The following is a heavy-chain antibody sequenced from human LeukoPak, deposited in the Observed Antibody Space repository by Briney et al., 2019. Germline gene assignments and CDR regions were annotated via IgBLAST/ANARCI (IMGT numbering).Heavy chain of an antibody. CDR1: GFTFSSYW. J-gene: IGHJ3*02. Sequence: GGSLRLSCAASGFTFSSYWMHWVRQAPGKGLVWVSRINTDGSSTSYADSVKGRFTISRDNAKNTLYLQMNSLRAEDTAVYYCARVVAATIDAFDIWGQGTMVTVSS. V-gene: IGHV3-74*01. D-gene: IGHD1-26*01. CDR3: ARVVAATIDAFDI. CDR2: INTDGSST.